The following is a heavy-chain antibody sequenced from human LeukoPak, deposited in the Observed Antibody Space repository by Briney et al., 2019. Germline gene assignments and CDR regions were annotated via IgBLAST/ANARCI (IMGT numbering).Heavy chain of an antibody. CDR3: ARTRYYYNSRSYGAPYYFDY. CDR2: IYYSGST. J-gene: IGHJ4*02. CDR1: GGSISSNSYY. Sequence: SETLSLTCAVSGGSISSNSYYWGWIRQPPGKGLEWIGSIYYSGSTYYNPSLKSRVTISVDTSKNQFSLKLSSVTAADTAVYYCARTRYYYNSRSYGAPYYFDYWGQGTLVTVSS. D-gene: IGHD3-10*01. V-gene: IGHV4-39*01.